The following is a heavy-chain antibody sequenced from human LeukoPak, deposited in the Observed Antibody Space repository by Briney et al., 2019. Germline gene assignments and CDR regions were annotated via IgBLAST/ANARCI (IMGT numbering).Heavy chain of an antibody. Sequence: GESLKISCKGSGYSFTSYWIGWVRQMPGKGLEWMGIIYPGDSDTRYSPSFQGQVTISVDKSISTAYLQWSSLKASDIAMYYCARRSSNYYDSSGYYSSWFDPWGQGTLVTVSS. D-gene: IGHD3-22*01. CDR1: GYSFTSYW. CDR3: ARRSSNYYDSSGYYSSWFDP. V-gene: IGHV5-51*01. CDR2: IYPGDSDT. J-gene: IGHJ5*02.